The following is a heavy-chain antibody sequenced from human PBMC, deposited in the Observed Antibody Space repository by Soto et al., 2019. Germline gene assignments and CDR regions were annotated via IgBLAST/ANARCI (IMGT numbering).Heavy chain of an antibody. Sequence: QVQLEQSGAEVKRPGASVKVSCKASGYSFTTFGLNWVRQAPGQGLEWMGWISGYNGQTIYAQKVQGRVTMTTATPTSTVYMELRRLRSDDTAVYYCASEIAEWFSDTDTYYYMDVWGKGTSVTVSS. J-gene: IGHJ6*03. CDR1: GYSFTTFG. D-gene: IGHD3-3*01. CDR2: ISGYNGQT. CDR3: ASEIAEWFSDTDTYYYMDV. V-gene: IGHV1-18*01.